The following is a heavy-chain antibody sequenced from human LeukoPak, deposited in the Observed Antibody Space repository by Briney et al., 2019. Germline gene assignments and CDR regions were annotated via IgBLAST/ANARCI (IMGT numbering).Heavy chain of an antibody. V-gene: IGHV3-74*01. D-gene: IGHD3-10*01. Sequence: QSGGSLRLSCEAPGFSLTSYWMHWVRQAPGKGLVWVSRINHDGSDAIYADSVRGRFTISRDDANNRLYLQLNRLGAEDTAIYYCTRARDYNSGSYPGFWGRGTLVTVSS. CDR2: INHDGSDA. CDR3: TRARDYNSGSYPGF. CDR1: GFSLTSYW. J-gene: IGHJ4*02.